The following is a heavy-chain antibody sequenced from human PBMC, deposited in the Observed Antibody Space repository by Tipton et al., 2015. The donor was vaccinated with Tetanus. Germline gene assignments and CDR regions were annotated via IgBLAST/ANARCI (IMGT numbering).Heavy chain of an antibody. CDR3: ARANNEFPKKGPFDY. Sequence: LRLSCTVSGGSFSNYYWNWIRQSPGRRLEWIGNIYYGGDTDYNPSLKSRVAISMDTSKNQFSLKLTSVTAADTAVYYCARANNEFPKKGPFDYWGQGALVIVSS. V-gene: IGHV4-59*01. CDR2: IYYGGDT. J-gene: IGHJ4*02. CDR1: GGSFSNYY. D-gene: IGHD1-1*01.